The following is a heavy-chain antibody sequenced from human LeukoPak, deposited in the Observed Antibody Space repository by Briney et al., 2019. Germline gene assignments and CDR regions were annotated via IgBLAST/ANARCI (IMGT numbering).Heavy chain of an antibody. V-gene: IGHV3-21*01. J-gene: IGHJ4*02. D-gene: IGHD4-17*01. CDR3: AKDRYGDYSFDY. Sequence: GGSLRLSCVASGFTFSHYSMNWVRQAPGKGLEWVSSIRFTGSYIYYADSVKGRFTISRDDAKNLLSLQMISLRAEDTAVYYCAKDRYGDYSFDYWGQGTLVTVSS. CDR2: IRFTGSYI. CDR1: GFTFSHYS.